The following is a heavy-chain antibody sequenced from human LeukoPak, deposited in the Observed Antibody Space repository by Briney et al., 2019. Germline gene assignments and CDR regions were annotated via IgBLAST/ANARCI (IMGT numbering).Heavy chain of an antibody. J-gene: IGHJ4*02. CDR3: SLWFGELLPGVGLGNFDY. Sequence: PSETLSLTCTVSGGSISSSSYYWGWIRQPPGKGLEWIGSIYYSGSTYYNPSLKSRVTISVDTSKNQFSLKLSSVTAADTAVYYCSLWFGELLPGVGLGNFDYWGQGTLVTVSS. CDR2: IYYSGST. D-gene: IGHD3-10*01. CDR1: GGSISSSSYY. V-gene: IGHV4-39*01.